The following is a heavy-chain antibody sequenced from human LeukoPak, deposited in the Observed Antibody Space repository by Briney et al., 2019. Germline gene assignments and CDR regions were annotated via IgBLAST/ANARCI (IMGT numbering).Heavy chain of an antibody. V-gene: IGHV3-23*01. J-gene: IGHJ4*02. D-gene: IGHD6-13*01. CDR1: GFTFSSYA. Sequence: GGSLRLSCAASGFTFSSYAMSWVRQAPGKGLEWVSAISGSGGSTYYADSVKGRFTISRDNSKNTLYLQMNSLRAEDTAVYYCAKDPGSSSWYGGVDWGQGTLVTVSS. CDR2: ISGSGGST. CDR3: AKDPGSSSWYGGVD.